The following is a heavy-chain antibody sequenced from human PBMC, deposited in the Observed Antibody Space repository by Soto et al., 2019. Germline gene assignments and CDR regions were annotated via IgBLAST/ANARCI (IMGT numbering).Heavy chain of an antibody. D-gene: IGHD3-3*01. J-gene: IGHJ6*02. V-gene: IGHV4-59*12. Sequence: SETLSLTCTVSGGSISSYYWSWIRQPPGKGLEWIGYIYYSGSTNYNPSLKSRVTISVDTSKNQFSLKLSSVTAADTAVYYCARGDYYYYYGMDVWGQGTTVTVSS. CDR3: ARGDYYYYYGMDV. CDR1: GGSISSYY. CDR2: IYYSGST.